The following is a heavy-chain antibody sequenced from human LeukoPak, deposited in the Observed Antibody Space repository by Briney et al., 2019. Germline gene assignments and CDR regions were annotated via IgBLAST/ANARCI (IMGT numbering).Heavy chain of an antibody. CDR3: ARGGGTTVDV. J-gene: IGHJ6*02. CDR2: LCCSGNT. Sequence: SETLSLTCTVSGGSISSLYWSWIRQPPGKGLEWIGFLCCSGNTNYNPSLKSRVTISGDTSKNQFSLKLSSVTAADTAVYYCARGGGTTVDVWGQGTTVTVSS. V-gene: IGHV4-59*01. D-gene: IGHD4-17*01. CDR1: GGSISSLY.